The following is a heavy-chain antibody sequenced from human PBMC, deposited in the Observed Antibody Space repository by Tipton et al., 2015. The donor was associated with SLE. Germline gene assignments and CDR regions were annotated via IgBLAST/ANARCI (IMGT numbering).Heavy chain of an antibody. V-gene: IGHV4-39*07. CDR3: ARLRSDWQMTDYYFDY. Sequence: TLSLTCTVSGGSISSYSWGWIRQPPGKGLEWIGSINYSGTTSYNPSLKSRVTISVDTSKNQFSLKLSSVTAADTAFYYCARLRSDWQMTDYYFDYWGQGTLVTVSS. J-gene: IGHJ4*02. D-gene: IGHD6-19*01. CDR1: GGSISSYS. CDR2: INYSGTT.